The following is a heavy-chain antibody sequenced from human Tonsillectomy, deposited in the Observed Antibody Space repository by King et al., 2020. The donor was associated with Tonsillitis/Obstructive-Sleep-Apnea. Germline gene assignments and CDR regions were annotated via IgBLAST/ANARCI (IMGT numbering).Heavy chain of an antibody. CDR2: ISSSGSTI. J-gene: IGHJ5*02. V-gene: IGHV3-48*03. Sequence: QLVQSGGGLVQPGGSLRVSCAASGFTFSSYEMNWVRQAPGKGLEWVSYISSSGSTIYYADSVKGRFTISRDNAKNSLYLQMNSLRAEDTAVYHCASSRFGGWFDLWGQGNLVTVSS. CDR3: ASSRFGGWFDL. D-gene: IGHD3-16*01. CDR1: GFTFSSYE.